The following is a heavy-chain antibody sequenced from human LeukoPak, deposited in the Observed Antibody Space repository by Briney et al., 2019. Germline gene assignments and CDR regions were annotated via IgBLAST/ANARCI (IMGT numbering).Heavy chain of an antibody. V-gene: IGHV1-2*02. D-gene: IGHD6-13*01. CDR2: INPNSGGT. CDR3: ARGRARGIEASVGTPILGTKAVLGWFDP. CDR1: GSTFTGYY. J-gene: IGHJ5*02. Sequence: ASVKVSCKASGSTFTGYYMHWVRQAPGQGLEWMGWINPNSGGTNYAQKFQGRVTMTRDTSISTAYMELSRLRSDDTAVYYCARGRARGIEASVGTPILGTKAVLGWFDPWGQGTLVTVSS.